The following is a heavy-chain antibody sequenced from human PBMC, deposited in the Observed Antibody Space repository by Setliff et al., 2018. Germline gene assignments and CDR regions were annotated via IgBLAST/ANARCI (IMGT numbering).Heavy chain of an antibody. Sequence: PSETLSLTCTVSGYSISSGYYWGWIRQPPGKGLEWIGYIYYSGSTYYNPSLKSRVTISVDTSKNQFSLKLSSVTAADTAVYYCARFPYYYGSGSYYTHDYWGQGTLVTVSS. J-gene: IGHJ4*02. D-gene: IGHD3-10*01. V-gene: IGHV4-38-2*02. CDR3: ARFPYYYGSGSYYTHDY. CDR1: GYSISSGYY. CDR2: IYYSGST.